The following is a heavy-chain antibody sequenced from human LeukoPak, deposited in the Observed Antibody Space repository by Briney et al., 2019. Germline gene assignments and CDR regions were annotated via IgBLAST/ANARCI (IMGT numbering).Heavy chain of an antibody. CDR1: GGSISSYY. J-gene: IGHJ5*02. Sequence: PSETLSLTCTVSGGSISSYYWSWIRQPPGKGLEWIGYIYYSGSTNYNPSLKSRVTISVDTSKNQFSLKLSSVTAADTVVYYCARLYRLNWFDPWGQGTLVTVSS. V-gene: IGHV4-59*08. CDR2: IYYSGST. D-gene: IGHD2/OR15-2a*01. CDR3: ARLYRLNWFDP.